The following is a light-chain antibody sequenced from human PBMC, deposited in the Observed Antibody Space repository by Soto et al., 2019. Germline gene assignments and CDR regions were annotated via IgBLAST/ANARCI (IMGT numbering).Light chain of an antibody. J-gene: IGLJ2*01. CDR2: LEVSGSY. Sequence: QLVLTQSSSASASLGSSVNLTCTLSSWQSSYIVAWHQKQPGKAPRYLMKLEVSGSYNKGSGVPDRFSGSSSGADRYLTISNLQFEDEADYYCETWDNNILVFGGGTKLTVL. CDR1: SWQSSYI. CDR3: ETWDNNILV. V-gene: IGLV4-60*02.